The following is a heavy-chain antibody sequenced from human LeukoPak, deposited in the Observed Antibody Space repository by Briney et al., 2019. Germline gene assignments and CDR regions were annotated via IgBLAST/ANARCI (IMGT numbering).Heavy chain of an antibody. D-gene: IGHD6-6*01. CDR2: IYHSGST. CDR3: ARGGAARPDWFDT. V-gene: IGHV4-30-2*01. J-gene: IGHJ5*02. Sequence: SETLSLTCTVSGGSISSGGYYWSWIRQPPGKGLEWIGYIYHSGSTYYNPSLKSRVTISVDRSKNQFSLKLSSVTAADTAVYYRARGGAARPDWFDTWGQGTLVTVSS. CDR1: GGSISSGGYY.